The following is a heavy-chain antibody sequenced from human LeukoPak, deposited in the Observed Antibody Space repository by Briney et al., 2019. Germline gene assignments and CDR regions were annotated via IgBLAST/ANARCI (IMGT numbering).Heavy chain of an antibody. V-gene: IGHV3-23*01. CDR2: ITGSGGST. J-gene: IGHJ4*02. CDR3: AKRFNGWYGVDY. CDR1: GFTFSSYA. Sequence: GGSLRLSCAASGFTFSSYAMSWVRQAPGKGLEWVSAITGSGGSTHYADSVKGRFTISRDNSKNTLYLQMNSLRAEDTAVYYCAKRFNGWYGVDYWGQGTLVTVSS. D-gene: IGHD6-19*01.